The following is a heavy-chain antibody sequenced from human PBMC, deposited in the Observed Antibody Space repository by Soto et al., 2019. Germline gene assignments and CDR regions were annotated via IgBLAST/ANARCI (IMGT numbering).Heavy chain of an antibody. J-gene: IGHJ5*02. CDR3: ACGGAMTTFGGVIVGHWFDP. CDR1: GYTFTSYG. Sequence: ASVKVSCKASGYTFTSYGISWVRQAPGQGLEWMGWISAYNGNTNYAQKLQGRVTMTTDTSTSTAYMELRSLRSDDTAVYYCACGGAMTTFGGVIVGHWFDPWGQGTLVTVSS. V-gene: IGHV1-18*01. D-gene: IGHD3-16*02. CDR2: ISAYNGNT.